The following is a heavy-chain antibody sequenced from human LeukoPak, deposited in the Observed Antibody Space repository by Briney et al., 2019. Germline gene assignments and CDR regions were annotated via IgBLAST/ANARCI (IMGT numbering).Heavy chain of an antibody. V-gene: IGHV3-7*01. J-gene: IGHJ4*02. D-gene: IGHD1-26*01. CDR2: IKQDGSEE. CDR1: GFTFSSYW. CDR3: ARERWELGYYFDY. Sequence: PGGSLRLSCAASGFTFSSYWMSWVRQAPGKGLEWVANIKQDGSEEYYVDSVKGRFTISRDNAKNSLYLQMNSLRAEDTAVYYCARERWELGYYFDYWGQGTLVTVSS.